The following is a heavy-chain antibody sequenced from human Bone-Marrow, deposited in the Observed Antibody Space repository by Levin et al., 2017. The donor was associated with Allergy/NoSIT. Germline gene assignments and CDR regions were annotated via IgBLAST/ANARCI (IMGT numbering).Heavy chain of an antibody. V-gene: IGHV1-8*01. CDR1: GYTFTSYD. D-gene: IGHD3-3*01. J-gene: IGHJ4*02. CDR2: MNPYSGNT. Sequence: ASVKVSCKTSGYTFTSYDINWVRQATGQGLEWVGYMNPYSGNTVFAQKFQGRVTMTRDTSISTAYMELSSLGSEDTAVYYCARDGSAWSYWGQGTLVTVSS. CDR3: ARDGSAWSY.